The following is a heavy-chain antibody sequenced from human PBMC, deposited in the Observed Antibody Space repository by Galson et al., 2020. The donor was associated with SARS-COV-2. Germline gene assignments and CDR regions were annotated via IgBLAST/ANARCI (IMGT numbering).Heavy chain of an antibody. CDR3: ARTSGSYWGWFDP. J-gene: IGHJ5*02. CDR2: ISYDGSNK. V-gene: IGHV3-30*04. CDR1: GFTFSSYA. Sequence: GGSLRLSCAASGFTFSSYAKHWVRQAQGTGMEWVAVISYDGSNKYYADSVKGRFTISRDNSKNTLYLQMNSLRAEDTAVYYCARTSGSYWGWFDPWGQGTLVTVSS. D-gene: IGHD1-26*01.